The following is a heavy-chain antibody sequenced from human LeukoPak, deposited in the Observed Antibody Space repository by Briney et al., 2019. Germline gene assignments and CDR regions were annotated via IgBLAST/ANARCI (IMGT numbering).Heavy chain of an antibody. J-gene: IGHJ4*02. Sequence: GASVKVSCRASGYTFTGYYIHWLRQAPGQGLEWMGWMNPNSGNTGYAQKFQGRVTMTRNTSISTAYMELSSLRSEDTAVYYCARGHLHAYYVPKNWGQGTLVTVSS. V-gene: IGHV1-8*02. CDR1: GYTFTGYY. CDR2: MNPNSGNT. D-gene: IGHD3-10*02. CDR3: ARGHLHAYYVPKN.